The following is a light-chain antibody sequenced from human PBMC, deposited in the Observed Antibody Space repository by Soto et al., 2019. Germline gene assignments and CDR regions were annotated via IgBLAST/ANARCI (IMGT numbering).Light chain of an antibody. Sequence: EIVLTQSPGTLSLSPGERASLSCRASQSIANSLAWYQQKPGQAPRLLLYDTSSRATAIPDRFSGSGSGTDFTLTISSLEPEDFAVYFCQHRSSWPPLFTFGPGTKVDLK. V-gene: IGKV3-11*01. CDR2: DTS. J-gene: IGKJ3*01. CDR1: QSIANS. CDR3: QHRSSWPPLFT.